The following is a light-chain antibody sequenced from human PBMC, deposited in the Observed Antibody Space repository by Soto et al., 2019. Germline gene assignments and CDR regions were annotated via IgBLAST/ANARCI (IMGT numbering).Light chain of an antibody. CDR2: AAS. J-gene: IGKJ1*01. CDR1: QGIRND. V-gene: IGKV1-6*02. CDR3: LQDNNYPWT. Sequence: AIQMTQSPSSLSASVGDRVTITCRSSQGIRNDLGWYQQKPGKAPKLLIYAASSLQSGVPSRFSGSGSGTVFTLTITTLQPEDFATYYCLQDNNYPWTFGQGTKVEIK.